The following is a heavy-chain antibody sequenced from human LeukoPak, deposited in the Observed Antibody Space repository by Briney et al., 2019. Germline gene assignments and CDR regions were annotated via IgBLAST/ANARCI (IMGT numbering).Heavy chain of an antibody. CDR2: ISGSGGST. D-gene: IGHD6-6*01. Sequence: SGGSLRLSCAAPGFTFSSYAMSWVRQATGKGLEWVSAISGSGGSTYYADSVKGRFTISRDNSKNTLYLQMNSLRAEDTAVYYCAKDVSSSRLYYFDYWGQGTLVTVSS. CDR3: AKDVSSSRLYYFDY. V-gene: IGHV3-23*01. CDR1: GFTFSSYA. J-gene: IGHJ4*02.